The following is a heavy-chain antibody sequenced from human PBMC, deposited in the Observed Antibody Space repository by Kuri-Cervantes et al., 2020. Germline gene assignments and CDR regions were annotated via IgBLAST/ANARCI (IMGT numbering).Heavy chain of an antibody. Sequence: SVKVSCKASGGTFSSYAISWVRQAPGQGLEWMGGIIPIFGTANYAQKFQGRVTITADESTSTAYMELSSLRSEDTAVYYCARVIAAAGTLIFLTSSGLLGVDVWGQGTTVTVSS. V-gene: IGHV1-69*13. J-gene: IGHJ6*02. CDR1: GGTFSSYA. CDR2: IIPIFGTA. CDR3: ARVIAAAGTLIFLTSSGLLGVDV. D-gene: IGHD6-13*01.